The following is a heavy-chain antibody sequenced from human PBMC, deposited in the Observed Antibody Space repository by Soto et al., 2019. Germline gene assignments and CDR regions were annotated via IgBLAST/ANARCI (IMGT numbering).Heavy chain of an antibody. V-gene: IGHV3-9*01. Sequence: EVQLVESGGGLVQPGRSLRLSCAASGFTFDDYAMHWVRQAPGKGLEWVAGISWNSGSIGYADSVKGRFTISRDNAKNSLYLQMNRLRAEDTALYYCAKDMGVAGDYYYYYGMDVWGQGTTVTVSS. CDR3: AKDMGVAGDYYYYYGMDV. D-gene: IGHD6-19*01. J-gene: IGHJ6*02. CDR1: GFTFDDYA. CDR2: ISWNSGSI.